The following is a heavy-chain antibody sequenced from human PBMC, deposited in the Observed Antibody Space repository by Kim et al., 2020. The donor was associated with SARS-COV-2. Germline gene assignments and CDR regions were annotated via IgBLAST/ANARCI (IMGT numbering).Heavy chain of an antibody. CDR1: SHSTSSGYY. D-gene: IGHD3-22*01. Sequence: SETLSLTCTVSSHSTSSGYYWGWIRQSPGKGLEWIGSVHQSSMTYYNPSLRSRVTISMDTSKNQFSLRLNSVTAADTAVYYCTSKYYYDTSGYYYADWWGQGTLVTVSP. J-gene: IGHJ4*02. CDR2: VHQSSMT. CDR3: TSKYYYDTSGYYYADW. V-gene: IGHV4-38-2*02.